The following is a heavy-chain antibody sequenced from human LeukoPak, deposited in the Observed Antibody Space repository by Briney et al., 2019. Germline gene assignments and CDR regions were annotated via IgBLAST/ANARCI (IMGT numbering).Heavy chain of an antibody. Sequence: PGRSPRLTCAASGFIFSSHALHWVRQAPGKGLEWVGVIAYDGSKKYYADSVRGRFTISRDNSKNTLSLEMNSLTAEDTALYYCARDNVGRCTGGVCFAFYFDYWGQGALVTVSS. CDR1: GFIFSSHA. V-gene: IGHV3-30*03. CDR3: ARDNVGRCTGGVCFAFYFDY. D-gene: IGHD2-8*02. CDR2: IAYDGSKK. J-gene: IGHJ4*02.